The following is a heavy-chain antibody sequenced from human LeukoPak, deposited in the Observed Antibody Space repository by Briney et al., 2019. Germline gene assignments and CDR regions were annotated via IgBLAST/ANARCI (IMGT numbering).Heavy chain of an antibody. CDR1: GGTFTSFG. D-gene: IGHD3-10*01. Sequence: SVKVSCKASGGTFTSFGINWVRQAPGQGLEWMGGTTPVFGTANYAQKFQDRITITADESTSTAYMELGSLRSEDTAVYFCATMKRSYSVFDYWGQGTLVTVSS. CDR2: TTPVFGTA. V-gene: IGHV1-69*13. CDR3: ATMKRSYSVFDY. J-gene: IGHJ4*02.